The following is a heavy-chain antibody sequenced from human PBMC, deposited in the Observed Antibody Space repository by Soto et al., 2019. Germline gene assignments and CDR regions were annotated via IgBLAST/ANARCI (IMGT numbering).Heavy chain of an antibody. CDR2: VSYDGGTR. J-gene: IGHJ4*02. V-gene: IGHV3-30-3*01. Sequence: QGQLVESGGGVVQPGRSLRLSCVASGFSFRTYAMQWVRQAPGKGLEWVAVVSYDGGTRFYADSVRGRFTISRDNFKSPLYLDIHSQTIEDTAVYYCAREEYKYDLGDLDFWGRGALVAVSS. D-gene: IGHD3-16*01. CDR1: GFSFRTYA. CDR3: AREEYKYDLGDLDF.